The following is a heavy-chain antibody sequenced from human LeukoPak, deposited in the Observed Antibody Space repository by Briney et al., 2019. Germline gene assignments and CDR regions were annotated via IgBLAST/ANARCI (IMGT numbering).Heavy chain of an antibody. CDR3: ARALNYYGSGTYSVGIDP. V-gene: IGHV1-46*01. CDR2: INPSGGST. J-gene: IGHJ5*02. Sequence: ASVKVSCKASGYTFTSYYMHWVRQAPGQGLEWMGLINPSGGSTSYAQKFQGGVTMTRDTSTSTVYMELSSLRSEDTAVYYCARALNYYGSGTYSVGIDPWGQGTLVTVSS. D-gene: IGHD3-10*01. CDR1: GYTFTSYY.